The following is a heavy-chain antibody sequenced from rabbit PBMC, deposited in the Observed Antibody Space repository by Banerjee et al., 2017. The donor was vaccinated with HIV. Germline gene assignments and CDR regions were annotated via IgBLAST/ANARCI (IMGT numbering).Heavy chain of an antibody. D-gene: IGHD1-1*01. CDR2: IDAGSSGST. J-gene: IGHJ4*01. CDR3: ARAGGFENYFNL. V-gene: IGHV1S45*01. CDR1: GFSFSSYYY. Sequence: QEQLVESGGGLVQPEGSLTLTCTASGFSFSSYYYMCWVRQAPGKGLEWIACIDAGSSGSTAYASWAKGRFTISKTSSTTVTLQMTSLTAADTATYFCARAGGFENYFNLWGPGTLVTVS.